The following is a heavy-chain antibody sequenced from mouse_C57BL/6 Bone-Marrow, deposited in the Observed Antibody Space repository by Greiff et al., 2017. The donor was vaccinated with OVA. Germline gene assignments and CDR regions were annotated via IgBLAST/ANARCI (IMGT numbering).Heavy chain of an antibody. CDR3: ARGGLYGNYLDY. Sequence: QVQLQQPGAELVRPGSSVKLSCKASGYTFTSYRMDWVKQRPGQGLEWIGNIYPSDSETHYNQKFKDKATLTVDKSSSTAYMQLSSLTSEDSAVYYCARGGLYGNYLDYWGQGTTLTVSS. CDR2: IYPSDSET. V-gene: IGHV1-61*01. J-gene: IGHJ2*01. D-gene: IGHD2-1*01. CDR1: GYTFTSYR.